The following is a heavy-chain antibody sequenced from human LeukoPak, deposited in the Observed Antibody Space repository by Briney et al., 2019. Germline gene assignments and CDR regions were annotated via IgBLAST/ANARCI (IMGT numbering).Heavy chain of an antibody. CDR1: GYSFTSYW. V-gene: IGHV5-51*01. D-gene: IGHD3-22*01. J-gene: IGHJ4*02. CDR2: IYPGDSDT. Sequence: KVGESLKISCKGSGYSFTSYWIGWVRQMPGKGLEWMGIIYPGDSDTRYSPSFQGQVTISADKSISTAYLQWSSLKVSDTAMYYCARWIYDSSGYYYPAFDYWGQGTLVTVSS. CDR3: ARWIYDSSGYYYPAFDY.